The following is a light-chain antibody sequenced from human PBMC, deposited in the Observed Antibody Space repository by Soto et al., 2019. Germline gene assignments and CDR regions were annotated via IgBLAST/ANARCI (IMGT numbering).Light chain of an antibody. Sequence: EIVFTQSPATLPLSPGERATLSCRASQNVGSYLAWYQQKPGQAPRLLIYDASNRATGIPARFSGSGSGTDFTLTTTSLEPEDFAVYYCQQRGNWPLTVGGGTKLEIK. CDR3: QQRGNWPLT. J-gene: IGKJ4*01. CDR1: QNVGSY. CDR2: DAS. V-gene: IGKV3-11*01.